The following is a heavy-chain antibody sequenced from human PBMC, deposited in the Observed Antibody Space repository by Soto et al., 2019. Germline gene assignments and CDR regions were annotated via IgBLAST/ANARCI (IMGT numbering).Heavy chain of an antibody. V-gene: IGHV1-18*04. D-gene: IGHD5-12*01. CDR2: ISAYNGNT. Sequence: QVQLVQSGAEVKKPGASVKVSCKASGYTFTSYGISWVRQAPGQGLEWMGWISAYNGNTNYAQKLQGRVTMTTDTSTSTAYMELRSRRSDDTAVYYCARDTLRWGGYSGYDYYYGMDVWGQGTTVTVSS. J-gene: IGHJ6*02. CDR3: ARDTLRWGGYSGYDYYYGMDV. CDR1: GYTFTSYG.